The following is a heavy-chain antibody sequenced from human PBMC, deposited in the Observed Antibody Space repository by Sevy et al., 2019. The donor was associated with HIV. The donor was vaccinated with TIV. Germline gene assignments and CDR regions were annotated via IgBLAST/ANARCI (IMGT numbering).Heavy chain of an antibody. D-gene: IGHD3-10*01. V-gene: IGHV1-2*02. CDR3: ARSVYGSGTYLNDY. CDR1: GYYFTGYY. Sequence: ASVKVSCKASGYYFTGYYVHWVRQAPGQGLEWMGWINPNGGGTNIGQKFHVRVTMSRDTSITTAYMELIRLRSNDTGVYYCARSVYGSGTYLNDYWGQGTLVTVSS. CDR2: INPNGGGT. J-gene: IGHJ4*02.